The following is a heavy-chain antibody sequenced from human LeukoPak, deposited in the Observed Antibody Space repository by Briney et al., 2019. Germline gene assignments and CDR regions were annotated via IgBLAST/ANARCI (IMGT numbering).Heavy chain of an antibody. CDR2: ISSSSSYI. CDR1: GYTFSSYS. CDR3: ARVGTWTFDY. D-gene: IGHD3/OR15-3a*01. Sequence: GGSLRLSCAASGYTFSSYSMNWVRQAPGKGLEWVSSISSSSSYIYYADSVKGRFTISRDNAKNSLYLQMNSLRAEDTAVYYCARVGTWTFDYWGQGTLVTVSS. J-gene: IGHJ4*02. V-gene: IGHV3-21*01.